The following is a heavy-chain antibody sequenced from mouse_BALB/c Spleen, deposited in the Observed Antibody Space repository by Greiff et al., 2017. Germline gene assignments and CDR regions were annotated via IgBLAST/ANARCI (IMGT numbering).Heavy chain of an antibody. Sequence: VQLQQSGAELVKPGASVKLSCTASGFNIKDTYMHWVKQRPEQGLEWIGRIDPANGNTKYDPKFQGKATITADTSSNTAYLQLSSLTSEDTAVYYCASSTTVVADAMDDWGQGTSVTVSS. J-gene: IGHJ4*01. CDR1: GFNIKDTY. D-gene: IGHD1-1*01. CDR2: IDPANGNT. CDR3: ASSTTVVADAMDD. V-gene: IGHV14-3*02.